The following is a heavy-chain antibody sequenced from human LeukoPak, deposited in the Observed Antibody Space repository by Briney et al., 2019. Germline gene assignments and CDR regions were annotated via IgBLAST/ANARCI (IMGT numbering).Heavy chain of an antibody. J-gene: IGHJ4*02. V-gene: IGHV4-31*03. CDR2: IYYSGST. CDR3: ARGVGEYCSGGSCYPFDY. Sequence: PSETLSLTCTVSGGSISSGGYYWSWIRQHPGKGWEWIGYIYYSGSTYYNPSLKSRVTISVDTSKNQFSLKLSSVTAADTAVYYCARGVGEYCSGGSCYPFDYWGQGTLVTVSS. CDR1: GGSISSGGYY. D-gene: IGHD2-15*01.